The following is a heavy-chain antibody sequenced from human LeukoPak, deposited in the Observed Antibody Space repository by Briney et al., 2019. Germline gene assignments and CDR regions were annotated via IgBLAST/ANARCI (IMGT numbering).Heavy chain of an antibody. Sequence: GGSLRLSCAASGFTFSTYWMTWVRQAPGKGLEWVANIKQDGSEKYYADSVKGRFTISRDNAKNSLYLQMNSLRAEDTAVYYCAGPFRVAWGGWGQGTLVTVSS. D-gene: IGHD2-15*01. CDR1: GFTFSTYW. CDR2: IKQDGSEK. V-gene: IGHV3-7*03. J-gene: IGHJ4*02. CDR3: AGPFRVAWGG.